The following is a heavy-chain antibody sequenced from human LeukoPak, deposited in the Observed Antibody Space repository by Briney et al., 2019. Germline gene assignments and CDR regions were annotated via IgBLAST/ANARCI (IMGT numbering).Heavy chain of an antibody. J-gene: IGHJ4*02. D-gene: IGHD3-10*01. Sequence: GGSLRLSCAASGFTFSDYYMSWIRQAPGKGLEWVSYISSSSSYTNYADSVKGRFTISRDNAKNSLYLRMNSLRAEDTAVYYCARDGSGSPDYWGQGTLVTVSS. CDR1: GFTFSDYY. V-gene: IGHV3-11*06. CDR2: ISSSSSYT. CDR3: ARDGSGSPDY.